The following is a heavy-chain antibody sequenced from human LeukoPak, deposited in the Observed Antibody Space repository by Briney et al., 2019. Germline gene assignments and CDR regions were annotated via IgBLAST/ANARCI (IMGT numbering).Heavy chain of an antibody. V-gene: IGHV3-30*02. D-gene: IGHD6-19*01. J-gene: IGHJ3*02. CDR1: VFAFSAYG. CDR3: AKELGRDSSGWYTTTGNAFDI. CDR2: IRHDGSNK. Sequence: GGSLRLSCAASVFAFSAYGMHWVRQAPGKGLEWLAFIRHDGSNKYYADSVKGRFTISRDNAKNSLYLQMNSLRAEGTAVYYCAKELGRDSSGWYTTTGNAFDIWGQGTMVTVSS.